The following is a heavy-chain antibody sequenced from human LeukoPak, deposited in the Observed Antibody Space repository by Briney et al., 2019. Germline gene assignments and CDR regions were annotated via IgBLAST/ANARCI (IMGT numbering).Heavy chain of an antibody. CDR2: VYYSGST. Sequence: SETLSLACTVSGGSITSSSYYWGWIRQPPGKGLEWIGSVYYSGSTNYNPSLKSRVTISVDTSKNQFSLKLSSVTAADTAVYYCARSGITMVRGVIRSFWFDPWGQGTLVTVSS. CDR1: GGSITSSSYY. CDR3: ARSGITMVRGVIRSFWFDP. V-gene: IGHV4-39*07. D-gene: IGHD3-10*01. J-gene: IGHJ5*02.